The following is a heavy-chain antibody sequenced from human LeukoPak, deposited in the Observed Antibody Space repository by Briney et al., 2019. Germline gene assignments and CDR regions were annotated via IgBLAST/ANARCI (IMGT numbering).Heavy chain of an antibody. CDR1: GFTFSTYW. CDR2: IKQDGSEK. V-gene: IGHV3-7*01. D-gene: IGHD3-10*01. J-gene: IGHJ4*02. Sequence: GGSLRLSCAASGFTFSTYWMTWVRQAPGKGLEWVANIKQDGSEKYFVDSVKGRFTISRDNAKNSLYLQMNSLRAEDTAVYYCAKERSGSYSNWGQGTLVTVSS. CDR3: AKERSGSYSN.